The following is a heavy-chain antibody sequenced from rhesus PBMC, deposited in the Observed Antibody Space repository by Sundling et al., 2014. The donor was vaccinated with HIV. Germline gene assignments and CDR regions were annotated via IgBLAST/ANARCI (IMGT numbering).Heavy chain of an antibody. J-gene: IGHJ4*01. V-gene: IGHV3S4*01. CDR2: ITNTGETK. CDR3: AKGQYLDWSSDFDY. D-gene: IGHD3-3*01. CDR1: GFTFSNYD. Sequence: EVRLVESGGGLVQPGGSLRLSCAASGFTFSNYDLSWVRQALGKGLEWVSSITNTGETKYYTNSVKGRFTISKENAKNTLYLQMDSLRAEDTAVYYCAKGQYLDWSSDFDYWGQGVLVTVSS.